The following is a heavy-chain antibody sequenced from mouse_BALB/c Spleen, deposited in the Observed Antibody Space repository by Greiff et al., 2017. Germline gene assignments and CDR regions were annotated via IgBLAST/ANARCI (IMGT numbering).Heavy chain of an antibody. CDR2: IDPANGNT. D-gene: IGHD4-1*01. Sequence: VQLKESGAELVKPGASVKLSCTASGFNIKDTYMHWVKQRPEQGLEWIGRIDPANGNTKYDPKFQGKATITADTSSNTAYLQLSSLTSEDTAVYYCARGWGNWGWFAYWGQGTLVTVSA. V-gene: IGHV14-3*02. CDR1: GFNIKDTY. J-gene: IGHJ3*01. CDR3: ARGWGNWGWFAY.